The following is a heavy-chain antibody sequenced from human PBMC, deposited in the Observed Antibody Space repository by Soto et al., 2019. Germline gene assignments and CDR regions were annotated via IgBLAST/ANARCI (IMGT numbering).Heavy chain of an antibody. CDR1: GLRFGGYA. CDR2: ISGSDGKT. CDR3: ARWSYLDY. V-gene: IGHV3-23*01. D-gene: IGHD3-3*01. Sequence: PGWALRLSGAASGLRFGGYALSWDRQAPGKGLEWVSTISGSDGKTFYADAVKGRFSISRDTSQNTLYLQMNSLRADDTAIYYCARWSYLDYWGQGTRVTVSS. J-gene: IGHJ4*02.